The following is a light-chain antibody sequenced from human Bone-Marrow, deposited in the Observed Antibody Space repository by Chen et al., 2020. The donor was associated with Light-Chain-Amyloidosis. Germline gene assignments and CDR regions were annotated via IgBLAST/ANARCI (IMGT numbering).Light chain of an antibody. J-gene: IGLJ1*01. V-gene: IGLV3-25*03. Sequence: SYELTQPPSVSVSPAQTARITCSGDDLPTKYAYWYQQKPGQAPVLVIHRDTERPSGISERFSGSTSGTTVTLTISGVQAEDEADYYCQSVDSSGIYVFGNGTKVTVL. CDR1: DLPTKY. CDR3: QSVDSSGIYV. CDR2: RDT.